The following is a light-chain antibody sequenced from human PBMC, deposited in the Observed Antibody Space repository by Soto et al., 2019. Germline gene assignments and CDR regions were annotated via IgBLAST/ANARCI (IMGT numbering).Light chain of an antibody. V-gene: IGLV2-11*01. CDR3: SSYAGSYTYV. J-gene: IGLJ1*01. Sequence: QSVLTQPPSASGSPGQSVTISCTGTSSDVGGYNYVSWYQQHPGKAPKLMIFDVNKRPSWVPDRFSGSKSGNTASLTISGLQAEDEADYYCSSYAGSYTYVFATGTKVTVL. CDR2: DVN. CDR1: SSDVGGYNY.